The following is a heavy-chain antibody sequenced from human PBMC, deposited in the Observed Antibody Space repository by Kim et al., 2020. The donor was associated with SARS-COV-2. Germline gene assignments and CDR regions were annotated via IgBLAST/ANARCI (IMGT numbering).Heavy chain of an antibody. J-gene: IGHJ6*02. Sequence: GESLKISCKGSGYSFTSYWIGWVRQMPGKGLEWMGIIYPGDSDTRYSPSFQGQVTILADKSISTAYLQWSSLKASDTAMYYCATSSSYYDFWSGYQYYYYYGMDVWGQGTTVTVSS. CDR1: GYSFTSYW. V-gene: IGHV5-51*01. D-gene: IGHD3-3*01. CDR2: IYPGDSDT. CDR3: ATSSSYYDFWSGYQYYYYYGMDV.